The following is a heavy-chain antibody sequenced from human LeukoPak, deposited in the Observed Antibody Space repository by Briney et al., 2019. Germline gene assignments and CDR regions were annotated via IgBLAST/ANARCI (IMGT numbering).Heavy chain of an antibody. Sequence: PSETLSLTCTVSGASMSSFYWSWIRQSPGKGLEWIGYIYSSGSTNYNPSLKSRVTISVDTSKSQFSLKLSSVTAADTAVYYCARGDITMVRGVTPYYFDYWGQGTLVTVSS. V-gene: IGHV4-59*01. CDR1: GASMSSFY. J-gene: IGHJ4*02. CDR3: ARGDITMVRGVTPYYFDY. D-gene: IGHD3-10*01. CDR2: IYSSGST.